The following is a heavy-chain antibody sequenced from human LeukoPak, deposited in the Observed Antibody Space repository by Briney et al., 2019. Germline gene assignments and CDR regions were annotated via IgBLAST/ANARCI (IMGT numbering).Heavy chain of an antibody. CDR3: ARRGSGSLYFDY. D-gene: IGHD3-10*01. V-gene: IGHV3-66*04. CDR2: IYSGGNA. CDR1: GLTVRSNY. Sequence: TGGPLRLFCAASGLTVRSNYMSWVRQAPGKGLEWVSVIYSGGNAYQADSVKGRFIISRDKSKNTLYLQMNSLRAEDTAVYHCARRGSGSLYFDYWGQGTLVTVSS. J-gene: IGHJ4*02.